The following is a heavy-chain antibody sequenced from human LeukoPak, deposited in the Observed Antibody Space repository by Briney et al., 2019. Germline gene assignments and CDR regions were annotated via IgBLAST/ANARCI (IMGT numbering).Heavy chain of an antibody. CDR3: ARVGGGTYFDYYYMDV. CDR2: IYTSGTT. V-gene: IGHV4-61*09. Sequence: SETLSLTCTVSGGSISSGSYYWTWIRQPAGRGLEWIGHIYTSGTTNYNPSLKSRVTISVDTSKKQFSLKLSSVTAADTAVYYCARVGGGTYFDYYYMDVWGKGTTVTVSS. J-gene: IGHJ6*03. D-gene: IGHD3-16*01. CDR1: GGSISSGSYY.